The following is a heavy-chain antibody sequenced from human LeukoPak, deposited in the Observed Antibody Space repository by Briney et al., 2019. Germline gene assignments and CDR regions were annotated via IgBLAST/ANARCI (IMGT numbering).Heavy chain of an antibody. Sequence: PGGSLRLSCVGSGFTFSSYSMNWVRQAPGKGLEWVSSISGSSTYIFYRDSVKGRFTISRDDAKNSVYLQMNGLRAEDTAVYYCYGANAENWGQGTLVTVSS. CDR2: ISGSSTYI. J-gene: IGHJ1*01. D-gene: IGHD4-23*01. CDR3: YGANAEN. V-gene: IGHV3-21*01. CDR1: GFTFSSYS.